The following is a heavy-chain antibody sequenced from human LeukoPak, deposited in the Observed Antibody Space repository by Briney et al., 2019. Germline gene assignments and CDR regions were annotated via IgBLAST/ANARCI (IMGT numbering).Heavy chain of an antibody. V-gene: IGHV4-61*01. D-gene: IGHD3-22*01. CDR3: VRETATYYYDSRGYYRQIEVFDI. CDR2: VYYSGRT. Sequence: PSETLSLTCSVSGASVRSDSHYWSWILQPPGKGLEWIGNVYYSGRTAYSPSLKSRVTISVDISKNQFSLQLNSVTAADTAVYYCVRETATYYYDSRGYYRQIEVFDIWGQGTPVIVSS. J-gene: IGHJ3*02. CDR1: GASVRSDSHY.